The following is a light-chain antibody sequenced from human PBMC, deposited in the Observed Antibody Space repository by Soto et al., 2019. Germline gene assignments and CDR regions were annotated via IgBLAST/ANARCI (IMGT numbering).Light chain of an antibody. V-gene: IGKV1-27*01. Sequence: DIPMTQSPSSLSASVGDRVTITCRASQDISNHLAWYQQKPGKVPDLLIYATSTLQSGVPPRFSGSGFGTSFSLTINSLQPEDVATYYCQRYNSASTFGPGTKVEIK. J-gene: IGKJ1*01. CDR2: ATS. CDR3: QRYNSAST. CDR1: QDISNH.